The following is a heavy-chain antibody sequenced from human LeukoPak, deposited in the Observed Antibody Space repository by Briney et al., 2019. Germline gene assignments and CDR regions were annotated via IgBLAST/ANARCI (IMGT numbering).Heavy chain of an antibody. Sequence: SETLSLTCTVSGASISSSSYYWGWLRQPPGKGLEWIGSIYYSGSTYYSPSLKSRVTISVDTSKNQFSLKLSSVTAADTAVYYCARPVPSRLGWFDPWGQGTLVTVSS. CDR2: IYYSGST. J-gene: IGHJ5*02. V-gene: IGHV4-39*01. CDR3: ARPVPSRLGWFDP. D-gene: IGHD1-1*01. CDR1: GASISSSSYY.